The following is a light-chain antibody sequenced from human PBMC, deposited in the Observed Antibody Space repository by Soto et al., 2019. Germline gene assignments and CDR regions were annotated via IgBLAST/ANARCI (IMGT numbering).Light chain of an antibody. J-gene: IGKJ5*01. CDR1: QSINNY. Sequence: DIQMTQSPASLSVSVGDRVTITCRANQSINNYLNWYQQKPGQAPKLLMRSASTLERGVPSRFSGSGSRTDFTLTITNLQPDDFATYYCQQSLRMPLTFGHGTRLDIK. CDR3: QQSLRMPLT. V-gene: IGKV1-39*01. CDR2: SAS.